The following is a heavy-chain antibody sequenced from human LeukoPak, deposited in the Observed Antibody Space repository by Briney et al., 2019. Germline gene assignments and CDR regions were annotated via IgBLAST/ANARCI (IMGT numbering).Heavy chain of an antibody. Sequence: GGSLRLSCAASGFTFSNAWMSWVRQAPGKGLEWVGRIKRETDGGTIDYAAPVKGRFTISRDDSKSTLYLQMNSLKTDDTAVYYCTTKYYYDSSGYNNFDYWGQGTLVTVSS. J-gene: IGHJ4*02. CDR3: TTKYYYDSSGYNNFDY. D-gene: IGHD3-22*01. CDR1: GFTFSNAW. CDR2: IKRETDGGTI. V-gene: IGHV3-15*01.